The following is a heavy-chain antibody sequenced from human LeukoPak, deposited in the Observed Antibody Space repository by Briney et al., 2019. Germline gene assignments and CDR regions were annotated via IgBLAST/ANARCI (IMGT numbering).Heavy chain of an antibody. J-gene: IGHJ6*03. CDR3: ARVTKQQYYYYMDV. Sequence: GGSLRLSCAVSGFTFSSYWMSWVRQAPGKGLEWVSGINWNGGSTGYADSVKGRFTISRDNAKNSLYLQMNSLRAEDTALYYCARVTKQQYYYYMDVWGKGTTVTVSS. CDR2: INWNGGST. D-gene: IGHD6-13*01. V-gene: IGHV3-20*04. CDR1: GFTFSSYW.